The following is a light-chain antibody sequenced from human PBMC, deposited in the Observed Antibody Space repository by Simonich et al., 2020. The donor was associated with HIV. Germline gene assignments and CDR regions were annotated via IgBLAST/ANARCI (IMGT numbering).Light chain of an antibody. Sequence: IVMTQSPATLSVSPGERATLSCRASQSVSNNLAWYHQKPGQAPRLLMHGASTRASGIPARFSGSGSGTEFTLTISSLQSEDFAVYHCQQYTNWPLTFGGGTKVKIK. CDR3: QQYTNWPLT. CDR2: GAS. V-gene: IGKV3-15*01. J-gene: IGKJ4*01. CDR1: QSVSNN.